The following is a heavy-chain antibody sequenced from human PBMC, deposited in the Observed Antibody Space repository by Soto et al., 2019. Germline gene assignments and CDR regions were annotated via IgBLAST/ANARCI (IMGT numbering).Heavy chain of an antibody. J-gene: IGHJ4*02. CDR3: ARHFQSPLAAALAWLDY. CDR1: GGSISSSSYY. CDR2: IYYSGST. D-gene: IGHD6-13*01. V-gene: IGHV4-39*01. Sequence: QLQLQESGPGLVKPSETLSLTCTVSGGSISSSSYYWGWIRQPPGKGLEWIGSIYYSGSTYYNPSLKSRVTISVDTSKNQFSLKLSSVTAADTAVYYCARHFQSPLAAALAWLDYWGQGTLVTVSS.